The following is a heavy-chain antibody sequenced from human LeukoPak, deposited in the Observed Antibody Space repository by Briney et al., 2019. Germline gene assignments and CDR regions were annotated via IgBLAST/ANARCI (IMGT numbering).Heavy chain of an antibody. J-gene: IGHJ4*02. CDR3: AREIDRDDYNRFFDY. Sequence: GASVKVSCTASGYSFSTYTMNWVCPAPRQRRGRVWWINAGNGNTKYSQKFQGRVTITRDTSASTAYMEMRSLRSEDTAVYYCAREIDRDDYNRFFDYWGQGTLVTVSS. D-gene: IGHD5-24*01. V-gene: IGHV1-3*01. CDR1: GYSFSTYT. CDR2: INAGNGNT.